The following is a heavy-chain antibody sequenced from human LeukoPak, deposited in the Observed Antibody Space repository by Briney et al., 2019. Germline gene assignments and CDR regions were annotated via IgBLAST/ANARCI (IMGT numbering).Heavy chain of an antibody. CDR3: ARVYSVTRGYYYYYMDV. CDR1: GYTFTNYY. J-gene: IGHJ6*03. V-gene: IGHV1-2*02. Sequence: GASVKVSCKASGYTFTNYYIRWVRQAPGQGLEWMGWINPNIGGTNYAQKFQGRVTMTRGTSISTAYMGLSRLRSDDTAVYYCARVYSVTRGYYYYYMDVWGKGTTVTVSS. D-gene: IGHD4-17*01. CDR2: INPNIGGT.